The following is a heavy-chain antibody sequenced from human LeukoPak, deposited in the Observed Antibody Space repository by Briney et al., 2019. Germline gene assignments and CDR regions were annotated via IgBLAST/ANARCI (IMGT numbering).Heavy chain of an antibody. J-gene: IGHJ4*02. V-gene: IGHV4-59*01. D-gene: IGHD3-10*01. CDR1: GGSISNYF. Sequence: SETLSLTCTVSGGSISNYFWSWIRQPPEKGLEWIGYIYYSGGANYSPSLRSRLTISVDTSKNQFYMKLNSVTAADTAVYYCARMGATTPGSANPDYWGQGTLVTVSS. CDR2: IYYSGGA. CDR3: ARMGATTPGSANPDY.